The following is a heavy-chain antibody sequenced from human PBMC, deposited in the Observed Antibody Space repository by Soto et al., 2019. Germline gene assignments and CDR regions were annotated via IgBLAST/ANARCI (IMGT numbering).Heavy chain of an antibody. Sequence: EVQLLESGGGLVQPGGSLTLSCAASGFTFSSYGMSWGRQAPGKGLEWVSGISGSGGSTYYADSVKGRFSISRDNSKNTLFLQMNSLRAEDTALYYCAKARHYGSTGYLYYFDFWGQGTLVIVSS. CDR3: AKARHYGSTGYLYYFDF. V-gene: IGHV3-23*01. D-gene: IGHD3-22*01. CDR1: GFTFSSYG. J-gene: IGHJ4*02. CDR2: ISGSGGST.